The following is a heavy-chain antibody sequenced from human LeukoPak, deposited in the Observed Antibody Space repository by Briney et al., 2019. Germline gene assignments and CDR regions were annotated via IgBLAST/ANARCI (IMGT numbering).Heavy chain of an antibody. V-gene: IGHV3-30*18. D-gene: IGHD6-13*01. CDR3: AKDKAGTGAFDI. CDR2: ISYDGSNK. J-gene: IGHJ3*02. CDR1: GFTFSSYG. Sequence: PGRSLRLSFAASGFTFSSYGMHWVRQAPGKGLEWVAVISYDGSNKYYADSVKGRFTISRDNSKNTLYLQMNSLRAEDTAVYYCAKDKAGTGAFDIWGQGTMVTVSS.